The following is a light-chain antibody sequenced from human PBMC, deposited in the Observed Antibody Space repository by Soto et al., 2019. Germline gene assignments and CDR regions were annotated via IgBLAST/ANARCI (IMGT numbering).Light chain of an antibody. V-gene: IGKV1-27*01. CDR3: KKYDRAPWT. Sequence: EIQMTQSPSSLSASVGDRVTITCRASQGISNYLAWYQQKPGKVPKLLIYGASTLQSGVPSRLSGSGSGTDFTLIINSLQPEDVATYYCKKYDRAPWTFGQGTKVEI. J-gene: IGKJ1*01. CDR1: QGISNY. CDR2: GAS.